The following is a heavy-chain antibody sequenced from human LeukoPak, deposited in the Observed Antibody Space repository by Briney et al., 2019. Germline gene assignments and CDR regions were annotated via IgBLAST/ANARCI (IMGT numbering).Heavy chain of an antibody. CDR2: IYYSGST. J-gene: IGHJ4*02. CDR3: ASSPPLDYFDY. V-gene: IGHV4-59*01. D-gene: IGHD6-13*01. CDR1: GGSISSYY. Sequence: SETLSLTCTASGGSISSYYWSWIRQPPGKGLEWIGYIYYSGSTNYNPSLKSRVTISVDTSKNQFSLKLSSVTAADTAVYYCASSPPLDYFDYWGQGTLVTVSS.